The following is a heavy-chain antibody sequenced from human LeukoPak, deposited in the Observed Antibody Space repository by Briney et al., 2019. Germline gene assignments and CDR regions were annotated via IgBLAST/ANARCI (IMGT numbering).Heavy chain of an antibody. D-gene: IGHD6-6*01. Sequence: GGSLRLSCAASGFTFSNHWMHWVRQAPGKGLEWVSAISGSGGSTYYADSVKGRFTISRDNSKNTLYLQMNSLRAEDTAVYYCAKEGARGDYWGQGTLVTVSS. J-gene: IGHJ4*02. CDR1: GFTFSNHW. CDR2: ISGSGGST. V-gene: IGHV3-23*01. CDR3: AKEGARGDY.